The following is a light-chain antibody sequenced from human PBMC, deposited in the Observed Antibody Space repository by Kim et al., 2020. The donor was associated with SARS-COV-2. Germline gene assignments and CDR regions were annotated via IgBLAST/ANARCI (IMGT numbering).Light chain of an antibody. CDR3: SSYTSSTWV. V-gene: IGLV2-14*04. CDR2: DIR. CDR1: SSVADVYDF. Sequence: PGQTISICCGGSSSVADVYDFVSWYQQHPGAAHKLMIYDIRKRPSGVPDRFGCTKAGDTSSLTISGLQAEDGADYCCSSYTSSTWVFGGGTQLTVL. J-gene: IGLJ3*02.